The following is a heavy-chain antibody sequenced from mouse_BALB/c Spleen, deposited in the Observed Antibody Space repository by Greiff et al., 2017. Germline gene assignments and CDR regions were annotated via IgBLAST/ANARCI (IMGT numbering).Heavy chain of an antibody. CDR3: ARTDNDYDGAWFAY. Sequence: VNVVESGAELVRPGTSVKVSCKASGYAFTNYLIEWVKQRPGQGLEWIGVINPGSGGTNYNEKFKGKATLTADKSSSTVYMQLSSLTSDDSAVYYCARTDNDYDGAWFAYWGQGTLVTVSA. CDR1: GYAFTNYL. J-gene: IGHJ3*01. V-gene: IGHV1-54*01. CDR2: INPGSGGT. D-gene: IGHD2-4*01.